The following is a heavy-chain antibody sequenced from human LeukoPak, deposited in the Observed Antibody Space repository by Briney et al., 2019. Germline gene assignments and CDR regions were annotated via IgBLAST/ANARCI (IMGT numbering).Heavy chain of an antibody. CDR1: GFSFSSDL. Sequence: AGGALRLSCAASGFSFSSDLMSGVRAAPGEGLGWVANIKQDWREKYSMESLRGRCTLSRDDAKNSLYLKMNSLRAEDTAVYYCARRRLQPGDYWGQGTLVTVSS. J-gene: IGHJ4*02. D-gene: IGHD5-12*01. CDR2: IKQDWREK. V-gene: IGHV3-7*01. CDR3: ARRRLQPGDY.